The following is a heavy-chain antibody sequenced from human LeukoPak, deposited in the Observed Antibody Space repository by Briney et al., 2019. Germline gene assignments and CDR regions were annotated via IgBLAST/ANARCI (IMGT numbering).Heavy chain of an antibody. V-gene: IGHV5-51*01. Sequence: GESLKISCKGSGYSFTSYWIGWVRQMPGKGLEWMGIIYPGDSDARYSPSFQGQVTISADKSITTAYLQWSSLKASDTAICYCARIYRNAYRDWGQGTQVTVSS. CDR2: IYPGDSDA. D-gene: IGHD3-16*01. CDR3: ARIYRNAYRD. CDR1: GYSFTSYW. J-gene: IGHJ4*02.